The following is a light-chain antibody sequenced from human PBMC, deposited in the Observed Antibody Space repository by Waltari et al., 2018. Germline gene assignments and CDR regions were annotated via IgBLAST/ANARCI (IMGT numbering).Light chain of an antibody. Sequence: VGGYNFVSWYQHHPGKAPRLIIYEVSERPSGVPYRFSGSKSGNTASLTVSGLQAEDEADYYCSSYVANNNPVFGGGTKLTVL. J-gene: IGLJ2*01. CDR2: EVS. CDR3: SSYVANNNPV. CDR1: VGGYNF. V-gene: IGLV2-8*01.